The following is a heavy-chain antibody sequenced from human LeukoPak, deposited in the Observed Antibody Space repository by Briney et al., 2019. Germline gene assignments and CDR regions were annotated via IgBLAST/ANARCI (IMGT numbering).Heavy chain of an antibody. CDR1: GGSISSYY. CDR3: ARVPGYYYYMDV. CDR2: IYYSGST. J-gene: IGHJ6*03. V-gene: IGHV4-59*01. Sequence: SETLSLTYTVSGGSISSYYWSWIRQPPGRGLEWIGYIYYSGSTNYNPSLKSRVTMSVDTSKNQFSLKLSSVTAADTAVYYCARVPGYYYYMDVWGKGTTVTISS.